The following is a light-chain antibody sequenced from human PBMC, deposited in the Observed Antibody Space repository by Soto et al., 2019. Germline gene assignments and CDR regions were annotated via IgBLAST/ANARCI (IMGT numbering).Light chain of an antibody. CDR3: QHYNSYSEA. Sequence: DIQMISYPPTLSGSVGDRVTITCRASQTISSWLAWYQQKPGKAPKLLIYKASTLKSGVPSRFSGSGSGTEFTLTISSLHPDDFATYYCQHYNSYSEAFGQGTKVDIK. CDR2: KAS. V-gene: IGKV1-5*03. CDR1: QTISSW. J-gene: IGKJ1*01.